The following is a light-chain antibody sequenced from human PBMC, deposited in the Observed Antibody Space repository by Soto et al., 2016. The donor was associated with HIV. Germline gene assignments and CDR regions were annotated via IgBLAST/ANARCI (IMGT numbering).Light chain of an antibody. CDR1: QSISQF. Sequence: DIQMTQSPSSLSASVGDSVTVTCRASQSISQFLNWFQQKPGKVPKLLIHGASNLQSGVTLRFSGIGSGTDFALTITNLQPEDFATYYCQQSYSTPYTFGQGTKLEIK. CDR3: QQSYSTPYT. J-gene: IGKJ2*01. CDR2: GAS. V-gene: IGKV1-39*01.